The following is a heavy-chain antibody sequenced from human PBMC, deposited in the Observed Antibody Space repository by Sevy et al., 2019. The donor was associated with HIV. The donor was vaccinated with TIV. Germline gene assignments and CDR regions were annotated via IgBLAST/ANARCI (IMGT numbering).Heavy chain of an antibody. Sequence: GGSLRLSCAASGFTFSTYGMHWVRQAPGKGLEWVAVMRFDGINTYYADSVKGRFTISRDIAKNTLHLQMNSLSAEDTAVYYCARDLEFYDYGDYGPAFMPDYWGQGTLVTVSS. CDR1: GFTFSTYG. CDR2: MRFDGINT. J-gene: IGHJ4*02. D-gene: IGHD4-17*01. CDR3: ARDLEFYDYGDYGPAFMPDY. V-gene: IGHV3-33*01.